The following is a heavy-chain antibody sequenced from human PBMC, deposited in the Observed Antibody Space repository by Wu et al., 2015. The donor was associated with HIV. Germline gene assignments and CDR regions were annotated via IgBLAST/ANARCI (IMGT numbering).Heavy chain of an antibody. D-gene: IGHD7-27*01. J-gene: IGHJ4*02. CDR2: INPSGGST. V-gene: IGHV1-46*03. Sequence: QVQLVQSGAEVKKPGASVKVSCKASGYTFTGYYMHWVRQAPGQGLEWMGIINPSGGSTSYAQKFQGRVTMTRDTSTSTVYMELSSLRSEDTAVYYCARVPQIDNWGPYFDYWGQGTLVTVSS. CDR1: GYTFTGYY. CDR3: ARVPQIDNWGPYFDY.